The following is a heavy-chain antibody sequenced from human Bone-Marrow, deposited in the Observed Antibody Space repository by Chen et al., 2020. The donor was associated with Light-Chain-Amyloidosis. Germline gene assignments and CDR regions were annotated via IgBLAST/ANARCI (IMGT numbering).Heavy chain of an antibody. J-gene: IGHJ1*01. CDR3: ARESTSSEGGC. V-gene: IGHV3-7*01. CDR1: GFTLSRYW. CDR2: IERDGDEK. Sequence: EVQLVESGGGLVQPGGSLRLSCTGPGFTLSRYWMSWVRQAPGKGLEWVANIERDGDEKNYVDSVKGRFTISGDNAKNSLYLQMNSLRDEDTAVYYCARESTSSEGGCWGQGALVTVSS. D-gene: IGHD1-26*01.